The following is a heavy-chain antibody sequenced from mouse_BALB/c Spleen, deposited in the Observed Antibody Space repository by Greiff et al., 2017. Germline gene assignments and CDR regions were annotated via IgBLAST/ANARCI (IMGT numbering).Heavy chain of an antibody. CDR2: IYPGNSDT. J-gene: IGHJ4*01. D-gene: IGHD2-3*01. CDR1: GYTFTSYW. Sequence: EVQLQQSGTVLARPGASVKMSCKASGYTFTSYWMHWVKQRPGQGLEWIGAIYPGNSDTSHNQKFKGKAKLTAVTSTSTAYMELSSLTNEDSAVYYCTLIGLLLHYYAMDYWGQGTSVTVSS. V-gene: IGHV1-5*01. CDR3: TLIGLLLHYYAMDY.